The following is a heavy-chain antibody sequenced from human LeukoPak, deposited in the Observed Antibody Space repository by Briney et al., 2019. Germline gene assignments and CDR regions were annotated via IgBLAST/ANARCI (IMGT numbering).Heavy chain of an antibody. CDR3: ASARKYTVTTAPQPHWFDP. D-gene: IGHD4-17*01. Sequence: SETLSLTCAVYGGSFSGYYWSWIRQPPGKGLEWIGEINHSGSTNYNPSLKSLVTISVDTSKNQFSLKLSSVTAADTAVYYCASARKYTVTTAPQPHWFDPWGQGTLVTVSS. CDR1: GGSFSGYY. V-gene: IGHV4-34*01. J-gene: IGHJ5*02. CDR2: INHSGST.